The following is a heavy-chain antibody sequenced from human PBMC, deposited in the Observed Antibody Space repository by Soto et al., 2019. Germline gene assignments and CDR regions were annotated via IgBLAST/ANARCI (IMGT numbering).Heavy chain of an antibody. V-gene: IGHV4-31*03. Sequence: QVQLQESGPGLVKPSLTLSLTCTVSGDSISNGGFYYSWIRQHPGQGLEWVGYIFHSGSTLSNPSLRSRVTLSADTSKNQLFLKLTSVTAADTAVYYCARGGIAGHWFDPWGQGTLVTVSA. J-gene: IGHJ5*02. CDR1: GDSISNGGFY. D-gene: IGHD2-15*01. CDR3: ARGGIAGHWFDP. CDR2: IFHSGST.